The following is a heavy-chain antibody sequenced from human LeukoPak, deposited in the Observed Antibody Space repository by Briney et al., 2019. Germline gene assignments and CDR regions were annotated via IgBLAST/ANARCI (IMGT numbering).Heavy chain of an antibody. CDR2: ISYDDGSNK. V-gene: IGHV3-30*04. CDR3: ARESGGNTPYYFDY. Sequence: PGGSLRLSCAASGFASSTYALHWVRQAPGKGLEWVAVISYDDGSNKYYADSVKGRFTISRDNSKNTLYLQMNSLRTEDTAVYYCARESGGNTPYYFDYWGQGTLVTVSS. CDR1: GFASSTYA. J-gene: IGHJ4*02. D-gene: IGHD2-2*02.